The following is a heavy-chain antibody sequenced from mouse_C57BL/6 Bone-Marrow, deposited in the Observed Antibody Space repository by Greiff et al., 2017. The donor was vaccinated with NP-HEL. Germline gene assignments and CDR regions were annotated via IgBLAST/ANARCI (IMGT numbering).Heavy chain of an antibody. CDR2: IYPGSGST. CDR3: AKEGSGDEDY. D-gene: IGHD3-3*01. V-gene: IGHV1-55*01. Sequence: VQLQESGAELVKPGASVKMSCKASGYTFTSYWITWVKQRPGQGLEWIGDIYPGSGSTNYNEKFKSKATLTVDTSSSTAYMQLSSLTSEDSAVYYCAKEGSGDEDYWGQGTTLTVSS. CDR1: GYTFTSYW. J-gene: IGHJ2*01.